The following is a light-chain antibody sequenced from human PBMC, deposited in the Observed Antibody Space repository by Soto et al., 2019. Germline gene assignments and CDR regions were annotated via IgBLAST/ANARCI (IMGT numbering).Light chain of an antibody. CDR1: SSDVGGYNY. CDR3: SSCTSSSTLV. J-gene: IGLJ1*01. CDR2: DVS. V-gene: IGLV2-14*01. Sequence: QSALTQPASVSGSPGQSITISCNGTSSDVGGYNYVSWYQQHPGKAPKLMIYDVSNRPSGVSNRFSGSKSGNTASLTISGLQAEDEADYYWSSCTSSSTLVFGTGTKVTVL.